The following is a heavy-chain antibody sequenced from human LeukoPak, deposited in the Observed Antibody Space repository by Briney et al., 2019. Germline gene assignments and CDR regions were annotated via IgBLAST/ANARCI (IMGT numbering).Heavy chain of an antibody. Sequence: GGSLRLSCVASGFTFNAYAMAWVRQAPGKGLEWGSSIPSGAFDAYYADSVQGRFTISRDNPDNTLYLQMDSLRPEDSALYYCAKVRQWELDSFDYWGEGTLVTVSS. CDR1: GFTFNAYA. J-gene: IGHJ4*02. D-gene: IGHD3-10*01. CDR2: IPSGAFDA. V-gene: IGHV3-23*01. CDR3: AKVRQWELDSFDY.